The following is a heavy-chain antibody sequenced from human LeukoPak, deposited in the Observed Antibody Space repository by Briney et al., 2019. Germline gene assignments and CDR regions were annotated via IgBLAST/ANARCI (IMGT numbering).Heavy chain of an antibody. Sequence: ASVKVSCKASGYTFTGYYMHWVRQAPGQGLEWIGWINPNSGGTSYAQKFQGRVTMTRDMSTSTVYMELSSLRSEDTAVYYCASKGGGGSYYSDYYYMDVWGRGTTVTVSS. CDR1: GYTFTGYY. CDR3: ASKGGGGSYYSDYYYMDV. CDR2: INPNSGGT. V-gene: IGHV1-2*02. J-gene: IGHJ6*03. D-gene: IGHD1-26*01.